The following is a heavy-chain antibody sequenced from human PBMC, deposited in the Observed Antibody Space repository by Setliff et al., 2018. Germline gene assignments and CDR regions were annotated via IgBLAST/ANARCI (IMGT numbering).Heavy chain of an antibody. CDR3: AREVGTSTSSDAFDV. CDR1: GDSISSGDYF. V-gene: IGHV4-30-4*08. J-gene: IGHJ3*01. CDR2: IYHSGSA. D-gene: IGHD1-26*01. Sequence: KTSETLSLTCTVSGDSISSGDYFWSWIRQPPGKGLEWIAYIYHSGSAYYNPSPKSRVTMSVDTSKNQFSLHLTSVTAADTAVYYCAREVGTSTSSDAFDVWGQGMKVTVSS.